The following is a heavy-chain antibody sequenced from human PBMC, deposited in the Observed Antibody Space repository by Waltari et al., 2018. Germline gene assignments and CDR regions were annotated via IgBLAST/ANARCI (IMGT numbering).Heavy chain of an antibody. J-gene: IGHJ4*02. CDR1: GFTFRNFG. D-gene: IGHD2-15*01. CDR3: VRQGLIVVRKRVRASYFDV. V-gene: IGHV3-33*01. CDR2: IRYDGGDP. Sequence: QAQLVESGGGVVQPGRALRLSCVGSGFTFRNFGTHWVRQAPGKGLQGVAGIRYDGGDPDYADSVKGRFTMSRDASRNSVSLQMNNLRVDDTALYFCVRQGLIVVRKRVRASYFDVWGQGSPVTVSS.